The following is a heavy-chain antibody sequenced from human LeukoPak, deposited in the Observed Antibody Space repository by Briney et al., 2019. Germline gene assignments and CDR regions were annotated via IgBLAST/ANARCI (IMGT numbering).Heavy chain of an antibody. CDR1: GFTSSKYG. CDR2: IWFDGINT. Sequence: PGTSLRLSCAASGFTSSKYGMHWVRQAPGKGLEWVAVIWFDGINTNHADSVKGRFTVSRDNSKNTLFLQMNSLRAEDTAVYFCVRDYCSGGSCYESKWFDPWGQGTLVTVSS. J-gene: IGHJ5*02. D-gene: IGHD2-15*01. V-gene: IGHV3-33*01. CDR3: VRDYCSGGSCYESKWFDP.